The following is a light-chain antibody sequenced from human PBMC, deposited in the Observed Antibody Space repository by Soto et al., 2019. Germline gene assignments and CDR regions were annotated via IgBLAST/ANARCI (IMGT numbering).Light chain of an antibody. CDR3: CADGAGNMFVFV. V-gene: IGLV2-8*01. J-gene: IGLJ3*02. CDR1: SSNVGGYNY. CDR2: EVT. Sequence: QSALTQPPSASGSPGQSVTISCTGTSSNVGGYNYVSWYQQYPGRATKLMIYEVTKRPSGVLARCSGAKSCNTAAPTVTGLQADDDADDYCCADGAGNMFVFVFGGGTKVTVL.